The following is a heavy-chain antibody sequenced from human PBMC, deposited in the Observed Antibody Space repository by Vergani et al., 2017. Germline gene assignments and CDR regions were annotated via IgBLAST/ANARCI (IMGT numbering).Heavy chain of an antibody. CDR3: ARATQPYFDS. CDR1: GYSFSDYY. CDR2: LRLDSGGA. J-gene: IGHJ4*02. V-gene: IGHV1-2*02. Sequence: QVPLVQSGAEVIKPGASVMVFCMASGYSFSDYYIHWVRQAPGRGREWMGWLRLDSGGAASGGADYAPKFQGRVTMTGDTTTGTADMELTSLTSADTAVYYWARATQPYFDSWGLGTLVTVSS.